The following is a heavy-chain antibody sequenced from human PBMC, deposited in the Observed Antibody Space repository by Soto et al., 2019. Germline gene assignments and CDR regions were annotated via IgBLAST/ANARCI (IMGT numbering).Heavy chain of an antibody. CDR2: INAGNGNT. V-gene: IGHV1-3*01. CDR3: AREGEYSGYDLYYSYYYYMDV. D-gene: IGHD5-12*01. J-gene: IGHJ6*03. CDR1: GYTFTSYA. Sequence: QVQLVQSGAEVKKPGASVKVSCKASGYTFTSYAMHWVRQAPGQRLEWMGWINAGNGNTKYSQKFQGRVTITRDTSASTAYMVLSSLRSEDTALYYCAREGEYSGYDLYYSYYYYMDVWGKGTTVTVSS.